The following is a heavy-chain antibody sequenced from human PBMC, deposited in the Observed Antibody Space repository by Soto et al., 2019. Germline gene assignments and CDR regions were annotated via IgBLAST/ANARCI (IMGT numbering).Heavy chain of an antibody. V-gene: IGHV3-21*01. D-gene: IGHD3-9*01. CDR3: ARDLAGVLTNYFDY. CDR1: GFTFSSYS. CDR2: ISSSSSYI. Sequence: EVQLVESGGGLVKPGGSLRLSCAASGFTFSSYSVNWVRQAPGKGLEWVSSISSSSSYIYYADSVKGRFTISRDNAKNSLYLQMNSLRAEDTAVYYCARDLAGVLTNYFDYWGQGTLVTVSS. J-gene: IGHJ4*02.